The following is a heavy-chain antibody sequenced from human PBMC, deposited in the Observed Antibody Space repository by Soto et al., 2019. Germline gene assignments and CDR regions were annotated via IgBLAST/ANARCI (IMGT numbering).Heavy chain of an antibody. CDR1: GFIFSSYA. J-gene: IGHJ6*03. V-gene: IGHV3-23*01. Sequence: EVQLLESGGGLVQPGGSLRLSCEASGFIFSSYAMAWVRQGPGKGLEWVSAISGGGGNTYYSDSVKGRFTVSRDNSKNTLYLQMNRLRGDDTAIYYCATGLALRGLDRMYYMDVWGRGTTVTVFS. CDR3: ATGLALRGLDRMYYMDV. CDR2: ISGGGGNT. D-gene: IGHD4-17*01.